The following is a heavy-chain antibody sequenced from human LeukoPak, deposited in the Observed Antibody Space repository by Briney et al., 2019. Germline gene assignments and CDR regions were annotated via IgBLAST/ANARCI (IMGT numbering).Heavy chain of an antibody. CDR2: ISSSSSTI. CDR1: GFTFSSYS. Sequence: GGSLRLSCAASGFTFSSYSMNWVRQAPGKGLEWVSYISSSSSTIYYADSVKGRFTISRDNAKNSLYLQMNSLRAEDTAVYYCAKGDCSGGSCYIIYYMDVWGKGTTVTISS. D-gene: IGHD2-15*01. CDR3: AKGDCSGGSCYIIYYMDV. J-gene: IGHJ6*03. V-gene: IGHV3-48*01.